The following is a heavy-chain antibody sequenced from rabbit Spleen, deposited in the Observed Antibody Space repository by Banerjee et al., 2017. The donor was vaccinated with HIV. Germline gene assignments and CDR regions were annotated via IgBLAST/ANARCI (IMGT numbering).Heavy chain of an antibody. D-gene: IGHD4-2*01. CDR2: IDAGSSGFT. J-gene: IGHJ4*01. CDR3: VRSLDDAAYAFDL. CDR1: GVSFSGSSY. V-gene: IGHV1S40*01. Sequence: QSLEESGGDLVKPGASLTLTCIASGVSFSGSSYMCWVRQAPGKGLEWIACIDAGSSGFTYFASWAKGRFTISKASSTTVTLEVTSLTAADTATYFCVRSLDDAAYAFDLWGPGTLVTVS.